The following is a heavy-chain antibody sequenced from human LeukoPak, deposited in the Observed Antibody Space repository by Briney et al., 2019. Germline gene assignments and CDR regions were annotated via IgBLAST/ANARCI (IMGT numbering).Heavy chain of an antibody. CDR3: ARKPSYDFWSGPLEDYFDY. J-gene: IGHJ4*02. Sequence: SQTLSLTCTVSGGSISSGDYYWSWIRQPPGKGLEWIGYIYYSGSTNYNPSLKSRVTISVDTSKNQFSLKLSSVTAADTAVYYCARKPSYDFWSGPLEDYFDYWGQGTLVTVSS. V-gene: IGHV4-30-4*01. CDR2: IYYSGST. CDR1: GGSISSGDYY. D-gene: IGHD3-3*01.